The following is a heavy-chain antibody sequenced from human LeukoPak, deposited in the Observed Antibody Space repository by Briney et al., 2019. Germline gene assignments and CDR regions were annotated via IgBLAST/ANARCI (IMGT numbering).Heavy chain of an antibody. CDR2: IKQDGSEK. CDR1: GLTFYQFC. CDR3: ARYSGSYRGFDY. V-gene: IGHV3-7*04. Sequence: GGPLRLLCAASGLTFYQFCTTWVRQATGKGLEWVGNIKQDGSEKYCGRSVRGRFTISRDNAKNSQDLEIDSLRAEDTTVYYCARYSGSYRGFDYWGQGTLVTVSS. J-gene: IGHJ4*02. D-gene: IGHD1-26*01.